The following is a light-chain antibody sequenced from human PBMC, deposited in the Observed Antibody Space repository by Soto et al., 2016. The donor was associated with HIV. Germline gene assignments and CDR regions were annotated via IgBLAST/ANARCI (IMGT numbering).Light chain of an antibody. J-gene: IGKJ4*01. CDR1: QDISSW. CDR2: SAS. V-gene: IGKV1-12*01. Sequence: DIQMTQSPSSVSASVGDRVTITCRASQDISSWLAWYQQKPGKAPILLIYSASSLQSGVPSRFSGSGSGTGFTLTISSLQPEDFATYYCQQADSFPLTFGGGTKVYIK. CDR3: QQADSFPLT.